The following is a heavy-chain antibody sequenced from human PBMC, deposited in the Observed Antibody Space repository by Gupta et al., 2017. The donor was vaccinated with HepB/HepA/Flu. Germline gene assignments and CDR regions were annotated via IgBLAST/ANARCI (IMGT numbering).Heavy chain of an antibody. D-gene: IGHD6-19*01. CDR2: NSAYNGNT. Sequence: QVQLVQSGAEVKKPGDSVKVSCKASGSTFTSYGICWLRQDPGQGHDGMGWNSAYNGNTDYAQQLQSRVTMTTDTSTSTAYMELRSLRSDDTAVYYCARGYSSGWYQYYYYYMDVWGKGTTVTGSS. J-gene: IGHJ6*03. V-gene: IGHV1-18*01. CDR1: GSTFTSYG. CDR3: ARGYSSGWYQYYYYYMDV.